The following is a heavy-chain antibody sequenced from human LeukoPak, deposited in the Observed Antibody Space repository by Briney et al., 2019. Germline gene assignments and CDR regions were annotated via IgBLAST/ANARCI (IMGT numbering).Heavy chain of an antibody. D-gene: IGHD3-9*01. J-gene: IGHJ4*02. CDR3: ARANKYYDILTGYYRGDPFDY. CDR2: VYYSGST. Sequence: SETLSLTCTVSGGSISSSTYYWGWIRQPPGKGLEWIGSVYYSGSTFYNPSLKSRVIISVDTSKNQFSLKLSSVTAADTAVYYCARANKYYDILTGYYRGDPFDYWGQGTLVTVSS. V-gene: IGHV4-39*01. CDR1: GGSISSSTYY.